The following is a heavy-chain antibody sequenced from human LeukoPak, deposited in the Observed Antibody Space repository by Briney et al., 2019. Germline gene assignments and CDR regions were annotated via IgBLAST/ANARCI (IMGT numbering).Heavy chain of an antibody. CDR3: ARGQDTVITSRDAFDI. CDR2: ISTSSIYI. V-gene: IGHV3-21*03. J-gene: IGHJ3*02. D-gene: IGHD4-23*01. Sequence: GGSLRLSCAVSGFIFSSYSMNWVRQAPGKGLEWVSSISTSSIYIYYADSVKGRFTISRDNAKNSLYLQMNSLRAEDTAVYYCARGQDTVITSRDAFDIWGQGTMVTVSS. CDR1: GFIFSSYS.